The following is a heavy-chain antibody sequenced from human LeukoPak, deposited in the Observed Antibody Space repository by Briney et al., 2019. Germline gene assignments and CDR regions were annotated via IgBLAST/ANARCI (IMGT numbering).Heavy chain of an antibody. J-gene: IGHJ6*02. CDR1: GFTFDDYA. D-gene: IGHD1-1*01. V-gene: IGHV3-43*02. CDR3: AKDMGTGTYSVYYYYGMDV. Sequence: PGGSLRLSCAASGFTFDDYAMHWVRQAPGKGLEWVSLISGDGGSTYYADSVKGRFTISRDNSKNSLYLQMYSLRTEDTALYYCAKDMGTGTYSVYYYYGMDVWGQGTTVTVSS. CDR2: ISGDGGST.